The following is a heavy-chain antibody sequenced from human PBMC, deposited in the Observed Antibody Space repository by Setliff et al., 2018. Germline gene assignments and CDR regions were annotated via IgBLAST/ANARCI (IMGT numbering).Heavy chain of an antibody. Sequence: ASVKVSCKASGGSFNTYAISWVRQAPGQGLEWLGGIIPVFGATNYAQKFQGRLTITTDKPTTTAYMELSSLRSDDTAVYYCAAEGGSTITRHYMDVWGKGTTVTVSS. CDR1: GGSFNTYA. CDR3: AAEGGSTITRHYMDV. CDR2: IIPVFGAT. D-gene: IGHD4-4*01. J-gene: IGHJ6*03. V-gene: IGHV1-69*05.